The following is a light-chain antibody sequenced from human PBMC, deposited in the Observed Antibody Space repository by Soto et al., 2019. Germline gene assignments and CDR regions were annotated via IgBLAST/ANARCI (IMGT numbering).Light chain of an antibody. CDR1: ESIRIH. Sequence: DIQMTQSPSSLSASIGDRVSIICRASESIRIHLNWYQQKPGKAPRLLIYAASRLQSGVPPRFSGTGSGTDFTLTISSLQPEDFAIYYCQQTFGKPLVTFGQGTRLEI. CDR3: QQTFGKPLVT. V-gene: IGKV1-39*01. CDR2: AAS. J-gene: IGKJ5*01.